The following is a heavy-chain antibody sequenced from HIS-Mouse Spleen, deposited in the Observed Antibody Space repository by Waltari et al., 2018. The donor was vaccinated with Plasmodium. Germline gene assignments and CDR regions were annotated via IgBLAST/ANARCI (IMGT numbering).Heavy chain of an antibody. J-gene: IGHJ3*02. Sequence: EVQLVESGGCLVKPGGSFRLSCAASGFIFSNSWMRWVRQAPGKGLEWVGRIKSKTDGGTTDYAAPVKGRFTISREDSKNTLYLHMNSLKTEDTAVYYCTTGLGAFDIWGQGTMVTVSS. V-gene: IGHV3-15*01. CDR2: IKSKTDGGTT. CDR1: GFIFSNSW. CDR3: TTGLGAFDI.